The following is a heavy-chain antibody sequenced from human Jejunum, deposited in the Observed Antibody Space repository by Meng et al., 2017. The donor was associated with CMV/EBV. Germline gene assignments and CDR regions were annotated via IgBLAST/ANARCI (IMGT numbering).Heavy chain of an antibody. CDR2: IIAVLKTP. D-gene: IGHD3-22*01. J-gene: IGHJ4*02. CDR1: GGVFNNYA. CDR3: ARGFSNGYLPFDY. Sequence: QVQLVHSGTEVKKPGSSVKVSCTSSGGVFNNYALNWVRQAPGQGLEWMGGIIAVLKTPTYAQKFRGRLTITADESTGTTYMDLTSLTSEDTAVYYCARGFSNGYLPFDYWGQGTLVTVSS. V-gene: IGHV1-69*01.